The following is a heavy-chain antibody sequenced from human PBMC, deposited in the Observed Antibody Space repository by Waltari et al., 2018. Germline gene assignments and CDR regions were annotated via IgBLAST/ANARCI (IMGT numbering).Heavy chain of an antibody. D-gene: IGHD2-2*02. J-gene: IGHJ4*02. V-gene: IGHV4-38-2*01. Sequence: QVQLQESGPGLVKPSETLSLTCAVSGYSISSGYYWGWNRQPPGKGLEWIGSIYHSGSTYYNPSLKSRVTISVDTSKNQFSLKLSSVTAADTAVYYCARHVNIVVVPAAIQRWGQGTLVTVSS. CDR3: ARHVNIVVVPAAIQR. CDR1: GYSISSGYY. CDR2: IYHSGST.